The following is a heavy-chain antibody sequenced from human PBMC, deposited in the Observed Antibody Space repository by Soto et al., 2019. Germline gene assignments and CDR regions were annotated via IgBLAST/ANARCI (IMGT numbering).Heavy chain of an antibody. V-gene: IGHV4-4*02. Sequence: SETLSLTCSVSGDSISNNKWWRWVRQPPGKGLEWIGEMHHSGSVHYNASLKSRATISVDTSKNQFSLKLSSVTAADTAVYYCARGPAGGDYARYYYYGMDVWGQGTTVT. J-gene: IGHJ6*02. CDR3: ARGPAGGDYARYYYYGMDV. CDR1: GDSISNNKW. CDR2: MHHSGSV. D-gene: IGHD4-17*01.